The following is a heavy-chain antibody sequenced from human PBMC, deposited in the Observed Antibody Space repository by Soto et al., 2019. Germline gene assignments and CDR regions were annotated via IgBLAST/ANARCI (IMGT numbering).Heavy chain of an antibody. CDR3: AREDQYYYGMDV. CDR2: IIPIFGTA. Sequence: ASVKVSCKASGGTFSSYAISWVRQAPGQGLEWMGGIIPIFGTANYTQKFQGRVTITADKSTSTAYMELSSLRSEDTAVYYCAREDQYYYGMDVWGQGTTVTVSS. CDR1: GGTFSSYA. V-gene: IGHV1-69*06. J-gene: IGHJ6*02.